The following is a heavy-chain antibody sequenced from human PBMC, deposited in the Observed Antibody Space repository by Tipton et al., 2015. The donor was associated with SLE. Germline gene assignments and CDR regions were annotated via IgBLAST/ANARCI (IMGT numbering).Heavy chain of an antibody. CDR1: GYTFTSFG. CDR3: ARYFGGRFDY. V-gene: IGHV1-18*01. J-gene: IGHJ4*02. D-gene: IGHD2-21*01. Sequence: QLVQSGAEVKKPGASVKVSCKASGYTFTSFGISWVRQAPGQGLEWLGWISGYNGNTNSAQQFQDRVTMTTDTSTDTAYMELRSLRSDDTAVYYCARYFGGRFDYWGQGTLVSVS. CDR2: ISGYNGNT.